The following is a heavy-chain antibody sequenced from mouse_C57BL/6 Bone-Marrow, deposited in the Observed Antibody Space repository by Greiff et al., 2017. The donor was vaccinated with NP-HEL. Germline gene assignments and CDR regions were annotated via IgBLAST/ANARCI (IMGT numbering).Heavy chain of an antibody. CDR1: GFTFSSYA. CDR2: ISSGGDYI. CDR3: TRGGYCGSSPHFDY. D-gene: IGHD1-1*01. V-gene: IGHV5-9-1*02. J-gene: IGHJ2*01. Sequence: EVKLVESGEGLVKPGGSLKLSCAASGFTFSSYAMSWVRQTPEKRLEWVAYISSGGDYIYYVDTVKGRFTISRDNARNTLYMQMSSLKYKYTAMDYCTRGGYCGSSPHFDYWGQGTTLTVSS.